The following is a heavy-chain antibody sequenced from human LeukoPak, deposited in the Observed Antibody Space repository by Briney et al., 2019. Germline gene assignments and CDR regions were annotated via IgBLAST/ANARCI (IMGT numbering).Heavy chain of an antibody. D-gene: IGHD1-14*01. CDR1: GGTFSSYA. CDR3: ARASNGNYYYYYMDV. J-gene: IGHJ6*03. Sequence: GASVKVSCKASGGTFSSYAISWVRQAPGQGLEWMGGIIPIFGTANYAQKFRGRVTITADESTSTAYMELSSLRSEDTAVYYCARASNGNYYYYYMDVWGKGTTVTVSS. CDR2: IIPIFGTA. V-gene: IGHV1-69*13.